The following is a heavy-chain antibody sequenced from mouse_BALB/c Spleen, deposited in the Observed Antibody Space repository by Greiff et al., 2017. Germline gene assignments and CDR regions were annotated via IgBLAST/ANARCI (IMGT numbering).Heavy chain of an antibody. CDR2: INPNNGGT. D-gene: IGHD1-1*01. V-gene: IGHV1-18*01. J-gene: IGHJ1*01. CDR1: GYTFTDYN. Sequence: EVKLMESGPELVKPGASVKIPCKASGYTFTDYNMDWVKQSHGKSLEWIGDINPNNGGTIYNQKFKGKATLTVDKSSSTAYMELRSLTSEDTAVYYCARPFTTVSGYWYFDVWGAGTTVTVSS. CDR3: ARPFTTVSGYWYFDV.